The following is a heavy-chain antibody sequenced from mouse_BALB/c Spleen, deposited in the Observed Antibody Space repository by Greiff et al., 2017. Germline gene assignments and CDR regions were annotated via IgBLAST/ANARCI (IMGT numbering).Heavy chain of an antibody. CDR1: GFTFTDYY. CDR3: ARDMDGNGWFAD. V-gene: IGHV7-3*02. D-gene: IGHD2-1*01. Sequence: EVKLVESGGGLVQPGGSLRLSCATSGFTFTDYYMSWVRQPPGKALEWLGFIRNKANGYTTEYSASVKGRFTISRDNSQSILYLQMNTLRAEDSATYYCARDMDGNGWFADWGQGTLVTVSA. J-gene: IGHJ3*01. CDR2: IRNKANGYTT.